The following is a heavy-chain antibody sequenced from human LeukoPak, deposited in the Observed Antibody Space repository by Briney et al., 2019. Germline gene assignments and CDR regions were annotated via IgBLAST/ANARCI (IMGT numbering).Heavy chain of an antibody. CDR2: ISSSSSYI. V-gene: IGHV3-21*01. J-gene: IGHJ3*02. CDR1: GFTFSSYS. CDR3: ARGWERGAFDI. D-gene: IGHD1-26*01. Sequence: GGSLRLSCAASGFTFSSYSMNWVRQAPGKGLEWVSSISSSSSYIYYADSVKGRFTISRDNAKNSLYLQMNSLRAEDTAVYYCARGWERGAFDIWGQRTMVTVSS.